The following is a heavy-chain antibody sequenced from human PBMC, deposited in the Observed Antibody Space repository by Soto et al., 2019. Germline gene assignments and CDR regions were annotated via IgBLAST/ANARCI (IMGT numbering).Heavy chain of an antibody. CDR1: GFTFSDYA. V-gene: IGHV3-30*03. CDR3: XXXXXQWLVTSDFNY. D-gene: IGHD6-19*01. Sequence: VQLVESGGGVVQPGRSLRLSCAASGFTFSDYAMHWVRXAPGKGLEWVAVVSHDGRNTHYADSVKGRFTISRDSSKXXXXXXXXXXXXXXXXXXXXXXXXXQWLVTSDFNYWGQGALVTVSS. J-gene: IGHJ4*02. CDR2: VSHDGRNT.